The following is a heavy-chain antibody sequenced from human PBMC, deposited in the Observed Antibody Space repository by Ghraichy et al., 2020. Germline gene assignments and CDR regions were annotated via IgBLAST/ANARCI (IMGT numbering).Heavy chain of an antibody. Sequence: ASVKVSCKASGYTFTSYDINWVRQATGQGLEWMGWMNPNSGNTGYAQKFQGRVTMTRNTSISTAYMELSSLRSEDTAVYFCARGGHGFSDSRGYSFAFDIWGQGTMVTVSA. V-gene: IGHV1-8*01. CDR1: GYTFTSYD. CDR2: MNPNSGNT. J-gene: IGHJ3*02. CDR3: ARGGHGFSDSRGYSFAFDI. D-gene: IGHD3-22*01.